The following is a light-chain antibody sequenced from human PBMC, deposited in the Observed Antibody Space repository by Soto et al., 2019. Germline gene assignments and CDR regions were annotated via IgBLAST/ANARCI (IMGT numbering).Light chain of an antibody. CDR2: KND. Sequence: QSVLTQPPSASGTPGQRVTISCSGSNSNIGNNYVYWYQQFPGTAPKLLIYKNDQRPSGVPDRFSGSKSGTSASLAISGLRSEDEANYYCAAWDDSLSGLFGGVTKLTVL. J-gene: IGLJ2*01. V-gene: IGLV1-47*01. CDR1: NSNIGNNY. CDR3: AAWDDSLSGL.